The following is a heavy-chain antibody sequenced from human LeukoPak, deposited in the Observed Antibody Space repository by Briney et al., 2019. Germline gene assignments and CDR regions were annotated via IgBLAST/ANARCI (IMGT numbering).Heavy chain of an antibody. V-gene: IGHV4-39*07. D-gene: IGHD1-7*01. Sequence: SETLSLTCTVSGGPISSSSYYWGWIRQPPGKGLEWIGSIYYSGSTYYNPSLKSRVTISVDTSKNQFSLKLSSVTAADTAVYYCARINNWNYYYFDYWGQGTLVTVSS. J-gene: IGHJ4*02. CDR2: IYYSGST. CDR3: ARINNWNYYYFDY. CDR1: GGPISSSSYY.